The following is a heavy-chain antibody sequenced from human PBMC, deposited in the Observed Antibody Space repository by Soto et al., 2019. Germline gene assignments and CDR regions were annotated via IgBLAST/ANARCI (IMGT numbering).Heavy chain of an antibody. Sequence: QVQLQESGPGLVKPSETLSLKCTVSDGSISPNYWTWIRQPPWKGLEWIGYIYYAGTTTYNPSLKSRVSISVDTSKNEVSLKLTSVTAADTAVYYCARLGAYYQALDSWGQGILVTVSS. J-gene: IGHJ4*02. CDR1: DGSISPNY. CDR3: ARLGAYYQALDS. CDR2: IYYAGTT. D-gene: IGHD3-22*01. V-gene: IGHV4-59*08.